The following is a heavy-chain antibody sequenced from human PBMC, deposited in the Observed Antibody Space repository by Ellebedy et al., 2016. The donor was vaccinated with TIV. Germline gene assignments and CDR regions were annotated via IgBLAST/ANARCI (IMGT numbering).Heavy chain of an antibody. V-gene: IGHV3-30*04. CDR3: ASGPRSDYYDTSGYYYPFDY. J-gene: IGHJ4*02. D-gene: IGHD3-22*01. CDR1: GLSFRTYA. CDR2: ISSSGREK. Sequence: GESLKISXAASGLSFRTYAMHWVRQAPGKGLDWVAVISSSGREKYYTDSVEGRFTISRDNSKNTLYLQMNSLRAEDTAVYLCASGPRSDYYDTSGYYYPFDYWGQGTLVTVSS.